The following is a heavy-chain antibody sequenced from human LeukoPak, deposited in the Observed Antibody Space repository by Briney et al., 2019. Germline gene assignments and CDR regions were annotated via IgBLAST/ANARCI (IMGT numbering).Heavy chain of an antibody. CDR2: ISGSGGST. CDR1: GFTFSTYA. Sequence: GGSLRLSCTASGFTFSTYAMSWVRQAPGKGLEWVSTISGSGGSTYYADSVKGRFTISRDNSRNTLYLQMNSLRAEDTAVYYCARETPPNPIVVVDYWGQGTLVTVPS. J-gene: IGHJ4*02. V-gene: IGHV3-23*01. D-gene: IGHD2-15*01. CDR3: ARETPPNPIVVVDY.